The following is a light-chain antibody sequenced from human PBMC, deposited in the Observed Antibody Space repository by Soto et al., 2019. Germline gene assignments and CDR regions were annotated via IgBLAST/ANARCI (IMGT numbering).Light chain of an antibody. Sequence: DIRMTQSPSSLSASVGDRVTITCRASQSINNYLNWYQQRPGKAPTLLIYGASSLQSGVPTRFSGSGSGTEFTLTIRSLQPEDFATYYCQQSYSDRKTFGGGTKVQIK. J-gene: IGKJ4*01. CDR2: GAS. V-gene: IGKV1-39*01. CDR3: QQSYSDRKT. CDR1: QSINNY.